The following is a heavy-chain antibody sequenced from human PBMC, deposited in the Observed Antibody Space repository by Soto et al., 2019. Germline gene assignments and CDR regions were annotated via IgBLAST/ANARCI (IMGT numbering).Heavy chain of an antibody. D-gene: IGHD2-15*01. CDR1: GVSIHNSHSF. CDR3: APLSVSLSGPYGVHV. Sequence: SETLSLTCAVSGVSIHNSHSFWGWIRQPPGKGLEFIANVYYSGGAHYNPSFKSRVTISVDTATNQVSLRMSSVTAADTAVYYCAPLSVSLSGPYGVHVWGQGTTVTVSS. J-gene: IGHJ6*02. CDR2: VYYSGGA. V-gene: IGHV4-39*01.